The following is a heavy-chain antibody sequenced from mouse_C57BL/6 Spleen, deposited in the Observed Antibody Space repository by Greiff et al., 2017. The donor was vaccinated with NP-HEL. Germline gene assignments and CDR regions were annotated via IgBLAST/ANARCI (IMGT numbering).Heavy chain of an antibody. CDR2: IDPSDSET. V-gene: IGHV1-52*01. D-gene: IGHD4-1*01. J-gene: IGHJ2*01. Sequence: QVQLQQPGAELVRPGSSVTLSCKASGYTFTSYWMHWVKQRPIQGLEWIGNIDPSDSETPSNQKFKDKATLTVDKSSSTAYMQISSLTSEDSAVYYCARGTGSDYWGQGTTLTVSS. CDR3: ARGTGSDY. CDR1: GYTFTSYW.